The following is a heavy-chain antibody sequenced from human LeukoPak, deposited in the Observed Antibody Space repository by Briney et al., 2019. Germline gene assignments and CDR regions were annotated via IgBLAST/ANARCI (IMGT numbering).Heavy chain of an antibody. Sequence: ASVKVSCKASGYTFTSYGISWVRQAPGQGLEWMGWISAYNGNTNYAQKLQGRVTMTTDTSMSTAYMELRSLRSDDTAVYYCARGLVLGVGRGYYFDYWGQGTLVTVSS. CDR1: GYTFTSYG. CDR3: ARGLVLGVGRGYYFDY. J-gene: IGHJ4*02. D-gene: IGHD3-3*01. CDR2: ISAYNGNT. V-gene: IGHV1-18*01.